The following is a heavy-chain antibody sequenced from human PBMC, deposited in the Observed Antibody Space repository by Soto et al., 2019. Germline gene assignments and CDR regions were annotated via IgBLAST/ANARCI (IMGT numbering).Heavy chain of an antibody. CDR2: ISGSGGST. CDR1: GFTFNNYG. CDR3: GKDSLGAGWRELGNIDY. D-gene: IGHD6-25*01. J-gene: IGHJ4*02. V-gene: IGHV3-23*01. Sequence: EVQLLESGGGLVQPGGSLRLSCAVSGFTFNNYGMSWVRQAPGKGLEWVSVISGSGGSTYYADSVKGRFTISRDNSKNTLYLQMNSLRAEDTAVYYCGKDSLGAGWRELGNIDYWGQGTLVTVSS.